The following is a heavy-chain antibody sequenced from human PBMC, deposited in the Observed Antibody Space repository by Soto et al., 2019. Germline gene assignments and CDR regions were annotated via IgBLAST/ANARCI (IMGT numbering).Heavy chain of an antibody. CDR3: ASIGLVISSASYYFDY. V-gene: IGHV1-69*06. D-gene: IGHD3-9*01. J-gene: IGHJ4*02. CDR1: GGTFSSYA. CDR2: IIPIFGTA. Sequence: QVQLVQSGAEVKKPGSSVKFSCKASGGTFSSYAISWVRQAPGQGLEWMGGIIPIFGTANYAQKFQGRVTITADKATRTDYMELISLRSEVTFVYYGASIGLVISSASYYFDYWGKGSLVTVSS.